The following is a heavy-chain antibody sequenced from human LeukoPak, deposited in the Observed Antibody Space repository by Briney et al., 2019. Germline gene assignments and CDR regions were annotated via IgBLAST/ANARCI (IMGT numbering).Heavy chain of an antibody. CDR2: INPNSGGT. J-gene: IGHJ3*02. V-gene: IGHV1-2*02. CDR3: ASVYSRSWYGAFDI. Sequence: GASVKVSCKASGYTFTGYYIHWVRQAPGQGLEWMGWINPNSGGTNYAQKFQGRVTMTRDTSISTAYMEVSRLRSDDMAVYYCASVYSRSWYGAFDIWGQGTMVTVSS. CDR1: GYTFTGYY. D-gene: IGHD6-13*01.